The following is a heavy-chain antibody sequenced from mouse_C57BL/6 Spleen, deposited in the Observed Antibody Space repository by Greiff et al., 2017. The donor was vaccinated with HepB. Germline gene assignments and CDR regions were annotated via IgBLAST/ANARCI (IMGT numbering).Heavy chain of an antibody. Sequence: QVQLQQSGAELVKPGASVKMSCKASGYTFTSYWITWVKQRPGQGLEWIRDIYPGSGSTNYNEKFKSKATLTVDTSSSTAYMQLSSLTSEDSAVYYCARAGFYDADYWGQGTTLTVSS. CDR2: IYPGSGST. CDR3: ARAGFYDADY. V-gene: IGHV1-55*01. J-gene: IGHJ2*01. CDR1: GYTFTSYW. D-gene: IGHD2-3*01.